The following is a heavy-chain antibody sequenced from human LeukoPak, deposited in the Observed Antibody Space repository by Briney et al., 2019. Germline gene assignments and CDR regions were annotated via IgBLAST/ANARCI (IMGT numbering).Heavy chain of an antibody. J-gene: IGHJ3*01. CDR2: IRFDGTNK. D-gene: IGHD3-16*01. CDR1: GFNFSSYG. CDR3: AKPASMGATSSAFEF. V-gene: IGHV3-30*02. Sequence: GGSLRLSCAASGFNFSSYGMHWVRQAPGKGLEWVTFIRFDGTNKYYADSVKSRFTISRDNSKNILYLQMNSLRGDDTAVYYCAKPASMGATSSAFEFWGQGTMVSVSS.